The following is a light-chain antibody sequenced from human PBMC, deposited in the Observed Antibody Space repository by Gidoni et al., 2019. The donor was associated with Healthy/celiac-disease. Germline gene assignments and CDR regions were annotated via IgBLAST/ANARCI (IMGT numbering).Light chain of an antibody. CDR1: SSNSGSNT. CDR3: VAWDDSLNGLV. Sequence: QSVLTQPPSASGTPGQMVTISCSGSSSNSGSNTVNWYQQLPGTAPKLLIYSNNQRPSGVPDRFSGSKSGTSASLAISGLQSEDEADYYCVAWDDSLNGLVFGGGTKLTVL. V-gene: IGLV1-44*01. CDR2: SNN. J-gene: IGLJ3*02.